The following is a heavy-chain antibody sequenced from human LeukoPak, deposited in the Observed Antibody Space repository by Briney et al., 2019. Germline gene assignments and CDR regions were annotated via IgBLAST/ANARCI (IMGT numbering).Heavy chain of an antibody. Sequence: ASVKVSCKASGYAFTSYGFSWLRQAPGQGLEWMGWISAYNGNTNYAQKLQGRVTMTTDTSTNTAYMELRSLRSDDTAVYYCARDGHSSSNWFDPWGQGTLVSVSS. V-gene: IGHV1-18*01. CDR1: GYAFTSYG. J-gene: IGHJ5*02. CDR2: ISAYNGNT. D-gene: IGHD6-6*01. CDR3: ARDGHSSSNWFDP.